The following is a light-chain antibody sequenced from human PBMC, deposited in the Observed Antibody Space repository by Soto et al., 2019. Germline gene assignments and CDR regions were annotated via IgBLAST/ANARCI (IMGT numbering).Light chain of an antibody. J-gene: IGKJ2*01. V-gene: IGKV1-5*01. CDR1: QSISSW. CDR3: QQYHNYFT. Sequence: DIQMTQSPSTLSASVGDRVTITCRASQSISSWLAWYQQKPGKAPKLLIYDASSLESGVPSRFSGSGSGTEFTLTISILQPDDFATYYCQQYHNYFTFGQGTKVDIK. CDR2: DAS.